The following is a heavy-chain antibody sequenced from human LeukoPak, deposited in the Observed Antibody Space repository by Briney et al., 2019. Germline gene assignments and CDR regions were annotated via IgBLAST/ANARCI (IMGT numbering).Heavy chain of an antibody. Sequence: SETLSLTCTVSGYSISSGYYWGWIRQPPGKGLEWIGSIYHSGSTYYNPSLKSRVTISVDTSKNQFSLKLSSVTAADTAMYYCARVGAYGGNRVLPFDYWGQGTLVTVSS. J-gene: IGHJ4*02. CDR2: IYHSGST. CDR1: GYSISSGYY. D-gene: IGHD4-23*01. V-gene: IGHV4-38-2*02. CDR3: ARVGAYGGNRVLPFDY.